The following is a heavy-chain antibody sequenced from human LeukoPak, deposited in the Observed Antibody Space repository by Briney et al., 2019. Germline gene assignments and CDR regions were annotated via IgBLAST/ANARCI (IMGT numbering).Heavy chain of an antibody. CDR3: ARDVGEYCSSVSCYASDY. CDR1: GYTFTGYY. D-gene: IGHD2-2*01. CDR2: INHSNDGT. J-gene: IGHJ4*02. Sequence: ASVKVSCKDSGYTFTGYYMHWVRQARGQGIEWVGWINHSNDGTNNAHKFQGRVAMTRDRYIRTAYMELSRLRSDDPAIYYCARDVGEYCSSVSCYASDYWGQGPLVTVSS. V-gene: IGHV1-2*02.